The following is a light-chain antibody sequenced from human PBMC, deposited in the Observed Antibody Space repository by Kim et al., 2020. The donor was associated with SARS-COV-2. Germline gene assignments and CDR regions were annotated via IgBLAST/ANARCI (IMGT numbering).Light chain of an antibody. J-gene: IGLJ1*01. Sequence: RGHVPGTRRTSNIGAPFEVHGYQRLPGTAPKPLLYANSNRPSGVPDRFSGSKSGTSASLAITGLQAEDEADFYCQSYDSSLSASVFGTGTKVTVL. CDR3: QSYDSSLSASV. CDR2: ANS. CDR1: TSNIGAPFE. V-gene: IGLV1-40*01.